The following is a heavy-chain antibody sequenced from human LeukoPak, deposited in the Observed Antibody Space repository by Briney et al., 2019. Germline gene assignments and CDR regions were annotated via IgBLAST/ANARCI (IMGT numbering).Heavy chain of an antibody. Sequence: PGGSLRLSCAASGFTFSSYSMNWVRQPPGKGLEWIGEINHSGSTNYNPSLKSRVTISVDTSKNQFSLKLSSVTAADTAVYYCARRVGYYYGSGRHIDYWGQGTLVTVSS. CDR1: GFTFSSYS. D-gene: IGHD3-10*01. CDR2: INHSGST. J-gene: IGHJ4*02. CDR3: ARRVGYYYGSGRHIDY. V-gene: IGHV4-34*01.